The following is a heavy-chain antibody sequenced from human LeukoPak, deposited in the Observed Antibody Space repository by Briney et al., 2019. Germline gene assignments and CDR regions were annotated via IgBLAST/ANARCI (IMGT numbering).Heavy chain of an antibody. CDR1: GGSFSGYY. J-gene: IGHJ6*02. CDR2: TNHSGST. D-gene: IGHD3-22*01. CDR3: ARGRHYYDSSGYYHYYGMDV. V-gene: IGHV4-34*01. Sequence: PSETLSLTCAVCGGSFSGYYWSWIRQPPGKGQEWIGETNHSGSTNYNPSLKSRVTISVDTSKNQFSLKLSSVTAADTAVYYCARGRHYYDSSGYYHYYGMDVWGQGTTVTVSS.